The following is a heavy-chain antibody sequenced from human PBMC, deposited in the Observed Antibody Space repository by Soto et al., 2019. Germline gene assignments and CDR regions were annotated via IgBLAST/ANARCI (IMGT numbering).Heavy chain of an antibody. CDR1: EFTFTTYF. CDR2: ISYDGSTQ. CDR3: TRAKEINYYHYAMDV. J-gene: IGHJ6*02. Sequence: GGSLRLSCAASEFTFTTYFMYWVRQAPGKGLEWVAVISYDGSTQYYAESVKGRFTISRDNSKSTLYLQMSGLRVEDTAVYYCTRAKEINYYHYAMDVWGQGTTVTVSS. V-gene: IGHV3-30-3*01.